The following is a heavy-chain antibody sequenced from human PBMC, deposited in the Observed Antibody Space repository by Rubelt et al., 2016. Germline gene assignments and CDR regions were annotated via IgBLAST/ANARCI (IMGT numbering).Heavy chain of an antibody. J-gene: IGHJ5*02. Sequence: GKGLEWVSVIYSGGSTYYADSVKGRFTISRHNSKNTLYLQMNSLRAEDTAVYYCARGRGGYSGYDSAFQLPINWFDPWGQGTLVTVSS. CDR3: ARGRGGYSGYDSAFQLPINWFDP. CDR2: IYSGGST. D-gene: IGHD5-12*01. V-gene: IGHV3-53*01.